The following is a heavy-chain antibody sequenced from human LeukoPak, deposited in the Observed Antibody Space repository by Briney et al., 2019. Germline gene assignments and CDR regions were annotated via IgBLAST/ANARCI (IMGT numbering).Heavy chain of an antibody. D-gene: IGHD4-17*01. CDR2: INPNSGGT. V-gene: IGHV1-2*02. CDR1: GYTFTGYY. Sequence: ASMKASCKASGYTFTGYYIHWVRQAPGQGLEWMGWINPNSGGTNYAQRFQGRVTMTRDTSISTVYMELSRLRSDDTAVYYCARLGHGDYGFDYWGQGTLVTVSS. J-gene: IGHJ4*02. CDR3: ARLGHGDYGFDY.